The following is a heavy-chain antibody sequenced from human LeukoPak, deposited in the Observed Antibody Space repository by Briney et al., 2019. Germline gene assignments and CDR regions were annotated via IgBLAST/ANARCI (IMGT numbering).Heavy chain of an antibody. Sequence: GGSLRLSCIASGFTLSAYTMNWVRQAPGKGLEWVSTLTRGGDNDIHYADSVKGRFTISRDNSKDSLYLQMNSLRADDTAVYYCVRDAYGAHFDYWGQGTLVTVSS. V-gene: IGHV3-21*06. CDR3: VRDAYGAHFDY. CDR1: GFTLSAYT. D-gene: IGHD2-21*01. CDR2: LTRGGDNDI. J-gene: IGHJ4*02.